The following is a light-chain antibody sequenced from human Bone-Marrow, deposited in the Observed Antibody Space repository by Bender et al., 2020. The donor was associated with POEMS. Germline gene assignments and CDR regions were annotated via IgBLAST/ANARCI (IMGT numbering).Light chain of an antibody. V-gene: IGLV7-43*01. J-gene: IGLJ2*01. CDR2: HTN. Sequence: QTVVTQEPSLTVSPGGTVTLTCASSTGAVTSDNYPNWFQRKPGQAPRALIYHTNNRHSWTPARFSGSLLGGKAALTLSRVQVEDEAEYCCLRYYGGDRLVFGAGTKQTVL. CDR1: TGAVTSDNY. CDR3: LRYYGGDRLV.